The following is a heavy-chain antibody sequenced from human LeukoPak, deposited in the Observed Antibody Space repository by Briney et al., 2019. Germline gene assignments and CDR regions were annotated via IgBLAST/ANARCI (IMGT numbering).Heavy chain of an antibody. CDR3: ARVGRDGYNCAY. CDR2: MNPNSGNT. J-gene: IGHJ4*02. CDR1: GYTFTSYD. Sequence: ASVKVSCKASGYTFTSYDISWVRQATGQGLEWMGWMNPNSGNTGYAQKFQGRVTMTRNTSISTAYMELSSLRSEDTAVYYCARVGRDGYNCAYWGQGTLVTVSS. V-gene: IGHV1-8*01. D-gene: IGHD5-24*01.